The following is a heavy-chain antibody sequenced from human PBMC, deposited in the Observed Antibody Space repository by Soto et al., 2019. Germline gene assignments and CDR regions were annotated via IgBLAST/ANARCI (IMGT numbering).Heavy chain of an antibody. J-gene: IGHJ3*02. CDR3: AKVPMADAFDI. CDR1: GFTFSSYG. V-gene: IGHV3-30*18. Sequence: AGGSLRLSCAASGFTFSSYGMHWVRQAPGKGLEWVAVISYDGSNKYYADSVKGRFTISRDNSKNTLYLQMNSLRAEDTAVYYCAKVPMADAFDIWGQGTMVTVSS. CDR2: ISYDGSNK.